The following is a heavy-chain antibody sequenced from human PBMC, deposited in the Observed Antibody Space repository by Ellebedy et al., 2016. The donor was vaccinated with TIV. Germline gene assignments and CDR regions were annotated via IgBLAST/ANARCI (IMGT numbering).Heavy chain of an antibody. Sequence: GESLKISCKGSGHSFSNYWIGWGRQMPGKGLEWMGIIYPGDSETRYSPSFQGQVTISADKSISTAYLQWSSLKASDTAVYYCARQSIQYYYDSSGSLDYWGQGTLVTVSS. D-gene: IGHD3-22*01. V-gene: IGHV5-51*01. J-gene: IGHJ4*02. CDR3: ARQSIQYYYDSSGSLDY. CDR2: IYPGDSET. CDR1: GHSFSNYW.